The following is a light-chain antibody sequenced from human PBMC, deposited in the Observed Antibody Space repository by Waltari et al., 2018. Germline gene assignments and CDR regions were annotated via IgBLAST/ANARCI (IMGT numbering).Light chain of an antibody. J-gene: IGKJ2*01. CDR2: PAS. V-gene: IGKV1-6*02. CDR3: LQVYIYPYT. CDR1: QGIKDG. Sequence: AIQMTQSPSSVSASVGARVTITCRTSQGIKDGLGWYQQKPGKAPNLLIVPASNLQSGVPPRFSGSGSGTDFTLTITSLQPEDFATYYCLQVYIYPYTFGQGTTLELK.